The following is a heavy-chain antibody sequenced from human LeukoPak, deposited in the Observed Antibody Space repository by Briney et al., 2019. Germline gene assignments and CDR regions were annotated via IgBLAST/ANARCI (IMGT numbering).Heavy chain of an antibody. D-gene: IGHD5-18*01. Sequence: SETLSLTCTVSGGSISSYYWSWIRQPAGKGLEWIGRIYSSGSTNCNPSLKSRVTMSVDASKNQFSLNLSSLTAADTAIYYCARTVGYGSSYYFDFWGQGTLVTVSS. CDR2: IYSSGST. V-gene: IGHV4-4*07. CDR1: GGSISSYY. J-gene: IGHJ4*02. CDR3: ARTVGYGSSYYFDF.